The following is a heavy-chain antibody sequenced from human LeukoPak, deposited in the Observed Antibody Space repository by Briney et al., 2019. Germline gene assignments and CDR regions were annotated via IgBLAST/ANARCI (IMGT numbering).Heavy chain of an antibody. V-gene: IGHV4-34*01. Sequence: SETQSLTCAVYGGSFSGYYWSWIRQPPGKGLEWIGEINHSGSTNYNPSLKSRVTISVDTSKNQFSLNLNSVTAADTAVYYCVRSYYFGKNYFDNWGQGTLVTVSS. D-gene: IGHD3-10*01. CDR3: VRSYYFGKNYFDN. CDR1: GGSFSGYY. J-gene: IGHJ4*02. CDR2: INHSGST.